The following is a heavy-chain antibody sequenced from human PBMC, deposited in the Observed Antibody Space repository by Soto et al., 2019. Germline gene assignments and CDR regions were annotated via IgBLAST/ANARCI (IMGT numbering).Heavy chain of an antibody. Sequence: SETLSLTCTVSGGSISSGGYYWSWIRQHPGKGLEWIGYIYYSGSTYYNPSLKSRVTISVDTSKNQFSLKLSSVTAADTAVYYCARDSHPQLNDYDPRFDPWGQGTLVTVSS. CDR3: ARDSHPQLNDYDPRFDP. V-gene: IGHV4-31*03. CDR1: GGSISSGGYY. J-gene: IGHJ5*02. D-gene: IGHD3-3*01. CDR2: IYYSGST.